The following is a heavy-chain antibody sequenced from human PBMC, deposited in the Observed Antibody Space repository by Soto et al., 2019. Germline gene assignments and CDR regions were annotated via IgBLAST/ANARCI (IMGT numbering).Heavy chain of an antibody. CDR1: GFTFSSYG. CDR3: AKDGLSYYDSSGYYSLYYFDY. D-gene: IGHD3-22*01. V-gene: IGHV3-30*18. CDR2: ISYDGSNK. Sequence: QVQLVESGGGVVQPGRSLRLSCAASGFTFSSYGMHWVRQAPDKGLEWVAVISYDGSNKYYADSVKGRFTISRDNSKNTLYLQMNSLRAEDTAVYYCAKDGLSYYDSSGYYSLYYFDYWGQGTLVTVSS. J-gene: IGHJ4*02.